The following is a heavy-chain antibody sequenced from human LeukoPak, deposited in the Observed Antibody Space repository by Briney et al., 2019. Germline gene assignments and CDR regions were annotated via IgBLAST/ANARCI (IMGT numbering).Heavy chain of an antibody. V-gene: IGHV3-23*01. J-gene: IGHJ4*02. CDR3: AKGGDSSGYSLFGY. CDR1: GFTFSSYA. Sequence: GGSLGLSCAASGFTFSSYAMSWVRQAPGKGLEWVSAISGSGGSTYYADSVKGRFTISRDNSKNTLYLQMNSLRVEDTAVYYCAKGGDSSGYSLFGYWGQGTLVTVSS. D-gene: IGHD3-22*01. CDR2: ISGSGGST.